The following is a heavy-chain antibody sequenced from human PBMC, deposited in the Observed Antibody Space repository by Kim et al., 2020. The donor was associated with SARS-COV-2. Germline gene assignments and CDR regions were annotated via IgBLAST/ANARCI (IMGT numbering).Heavy chain of an antibody. CDR1: GYTFTTYW. V-gene: IGHV5-51*01. J-gene: IGHJ4*02. D-gene: IGHD6-13*01. Sequence: GESLKISCKGSGYTFTTYWIGWVRQMPGKGLEWMGIIYPGDSDTRYSPSFQGQVTISADKSISTAYLQWSSLKASDTAMYYCARPPRIGSSWEPFDYWGQGTLVTVSS. CDR2: IYPGDSDT. CDR3: ARPPRIGSSWEPFDY.